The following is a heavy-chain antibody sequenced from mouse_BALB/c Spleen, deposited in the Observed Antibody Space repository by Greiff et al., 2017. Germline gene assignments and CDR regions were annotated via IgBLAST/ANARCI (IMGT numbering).Heavy chain of an antibody. Sequence: EVMLVESGGGLVKPGGSLKLSCAASGFTFSDYYMYWVRQTPEKRLEWVATISDGGSYTYYPDSVKGRFTISRDNAKNNLYLQMSSLKSEDTAMYYCARSNYYYAMDYWGQGTSVTVSS. V-gene: IGHV5-4*02. CDR2: ISDGGSYT. J-gene: IGHJ4*01. CDR3: ARSNYYYAMDY. CDR1: GFTFSDYY.